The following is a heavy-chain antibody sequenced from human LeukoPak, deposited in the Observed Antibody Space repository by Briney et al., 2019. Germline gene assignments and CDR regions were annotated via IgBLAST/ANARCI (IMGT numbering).Heavy chain of an antibody. CDR3: AGSYYYDSSGYPQVIDY. CDR2: IYHSGST. D-gene: IGHD3-22*01. V-gene: IGHV4-38-2*01. Sequence: PSETLSLTCAVSGYSISSGYYWGWLRQPPGKGLEWIGSIYHSGSTYYNPSLKSRVTISVDTSKNQFSLKLSSVTAADTAVYYCAGSYYYDSSGYPQVIDYWGQGTLVTVSS. J-gene: IGHJ4*02. CDR1: GYSISSGYY.